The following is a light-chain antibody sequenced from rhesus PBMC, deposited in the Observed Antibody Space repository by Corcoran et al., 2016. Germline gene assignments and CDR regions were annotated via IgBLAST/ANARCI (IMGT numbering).Light chain of an antibody. CDR3: QQYSSRPLT. CDR1: QGISIW. J-gene: IGKJ4*01. CDR2: KAS. V-gene: IGKV1-22*01. Sequence: DIQMTQSPSSLSASVGDTVTITCRASQGISIWLAWYQQKPGKAPKLLIYKASSLQSGVPSRLSGSGSGTDLTLTISSLQSEDFATYYCQQYSSRPLTFGGGTKVEIK.